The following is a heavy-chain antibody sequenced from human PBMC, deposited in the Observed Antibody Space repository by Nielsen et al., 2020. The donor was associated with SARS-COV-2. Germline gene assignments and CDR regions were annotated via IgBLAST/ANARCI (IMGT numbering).Heavy chain of an antibody. D-gene: IGHD6-13*01. J-gene: IGHJ4*02. CDR2: INAGNGNT. CDR3: ARVYSSSLLHFDY. V-gene: IGHV1-3*01. CDR1: GGTFSSYA. Sequence: ASVKVSCKASGGTFSSYAISWVRQAPGQRLEWMGWINAGNGNTKYSQKFQGRVTITRDTSASTAYMELSSLRSDDTAVYYCARVYSSSLLHFDYWGQGTLVTVSS.